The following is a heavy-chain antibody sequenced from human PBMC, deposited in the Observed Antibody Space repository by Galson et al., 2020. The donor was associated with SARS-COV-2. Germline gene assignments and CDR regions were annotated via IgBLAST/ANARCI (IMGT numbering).Heavy chain of an antibody. Sequence: GESLKISCAASGFTFSSYAMHWVRQAPGKGLEWVAVISYDGSLKFYADSVKGRFTISRDNSKNTLYVQMNSLGAEDTAVYYCARDRDVSHVRGPLEYWGQGMLVSVSS. CDR2: ISYDGSLK. D-gene: IGHD3-10*02. V-gene: IGHV3-30*16. CDR3: ARDRDVSHVRGPLEY. CDR1: GFTFSSYA. J-gene: IGHJ4*02.